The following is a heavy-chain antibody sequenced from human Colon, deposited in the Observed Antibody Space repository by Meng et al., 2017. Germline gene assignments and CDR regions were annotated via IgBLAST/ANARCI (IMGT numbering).Heavy chain of an antibody. J-gene: IGHJ5*02. CDR2: ISDSDGRT. CDR1: GFTFSRYA. D-gene: IGHD4-23*01. Sequence: VQLVESGGGLVQPGGSLRLSCAASGFTFSRYAMSWVRQALGKGLEWVSAISDSDGRTYYADSVKGRFTISRDNSKNTLYLQMNSLRAEDTAVYYCAKDDYGGNSEAWGQGTLVTVSS. V-gene: IGHV3-23*04. CDR3: AKDDYGGNSEA.